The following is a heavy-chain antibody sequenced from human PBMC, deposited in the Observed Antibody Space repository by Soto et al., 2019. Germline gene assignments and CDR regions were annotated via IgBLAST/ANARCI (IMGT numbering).Heavy chain of an antibody. J-gene: IGHJ6*02. CDR3: ARDRIEYSSSVYYYYGMDV. Sequence: PSETLSLTCTVSGGSISSYYWSWIRQPPGKGLEWIGYIYYSGSTNYNPSLKSRVTISVDTSKNQFSLKLSSVTAADTAVYYCARDRIEYSSSVYYYYGMDVWGQGTTVTVSS. D-gene: IGHD6-6*01. CDR1: GGSISSYY. V-gene: IGHV4-59*01. CDR2: IYYSGST.